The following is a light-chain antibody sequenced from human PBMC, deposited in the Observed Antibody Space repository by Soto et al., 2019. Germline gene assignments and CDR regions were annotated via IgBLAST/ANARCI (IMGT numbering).Light chain of an antibody. J-gene: IGKJ4*01. CDR2: GAS. Sequence: ETVLTQSPGTLSLSPGERATLSCRASQSVAKNYLAWYQHKPGQGPRLLIYGASCRATGIPYRFSGSGSGTDFTLTISRLQPEDFAVYYCLQYASSPLTFGGGTKVEI. CDR3: LQYASSPLT. CDR1: QSVAKNY. V-gene: IGKV3-20*01.